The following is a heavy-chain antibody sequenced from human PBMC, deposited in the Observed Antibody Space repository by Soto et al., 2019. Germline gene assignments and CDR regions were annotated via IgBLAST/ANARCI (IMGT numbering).Heavy chain of an antibody. V-gene: IGHV3-15*07. J-gene: IGHJ4*02. CDR1: GFTFSNSW. D-gene: IGHD1-26*01. Sequence: EVQLVESGGGLVKPGGSLRLSCAASGFTFSNSWMNWVRQAPGKGLEWVARIKIKTDGGATDYAAPVEGRFTISRDDSKNTRDLQTNSLKTEDTAVYYCATGAGTYYSRFDCWGQGTLVTVSS. CDR2: IKIKTDGGAT. CDR3: ATGAGTYYSRFDC.